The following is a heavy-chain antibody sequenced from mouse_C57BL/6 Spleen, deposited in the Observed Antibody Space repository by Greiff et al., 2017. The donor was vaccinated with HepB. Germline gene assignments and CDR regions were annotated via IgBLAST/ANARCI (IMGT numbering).Heavy chain of an antibody. CDR1: GFTFSDYG. J-gene: IGHJ2*01. D-gene: IGHD2-3*01. V-gene: IGHV5-17*01. Sequence: EVKVVESGGGLVKPGGSLKLSCAASGFTFSDYGMHWVRQAPEKGLEWVAYISSGSSTIYYADTVKGRFTISRDNSKNTLFLQMISLRAEDTAMFYCARERGTYDGYAFDDWGQGTTLTASS. CDR3: ARERGTYDGYAFDD. CDR2: ISSGSSTI.